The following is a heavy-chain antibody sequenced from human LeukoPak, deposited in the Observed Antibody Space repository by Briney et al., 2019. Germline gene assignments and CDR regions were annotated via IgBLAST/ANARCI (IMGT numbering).Heavy chain of an antibody. Sequence: GGSLRLSCAASGFTFSSYAMHWVRQAPGKGLEWVAVISYDGSNKYYADSVKGRFTISRDNSKNTLYLQMNSLRAEDTAVYYCAKDRSDSYGQYYFDYWGQGTLVTVSS. J-gene: IGHJ4*02. CDR3: AKDRSDSYGQYYFDY. CDR1: GFTFSSYA. CDR2: ISYDGSNK. V-gene: IGHV3-30*04. D-gene: IGHD5-18*01.